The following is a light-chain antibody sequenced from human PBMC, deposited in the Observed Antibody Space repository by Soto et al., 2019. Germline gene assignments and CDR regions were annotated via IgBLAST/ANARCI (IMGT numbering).Light chain of an antibody. Sequence: EIVLTQSPGTLSLSPGERATLSCRASQSVSSNYLAWYQQRPGQAPRVLIYGASSRATGIPDRFSGSGSGTDFTLTISRLEPDDFAVYFCHHYGNSPPNTFGQGTKVEIK. CDR1: QSVSSNY. V-gene: IGKV3-20*01. CDR3: HHYGNSPPNT. J-gene: IGKJ2*01. CDR2: GAS.